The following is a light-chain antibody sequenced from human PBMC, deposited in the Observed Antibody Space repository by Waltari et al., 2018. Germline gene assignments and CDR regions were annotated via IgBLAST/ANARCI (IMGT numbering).Light chain of an antibody. Sequence: EIVLTHSPATLSLSSGESTHLSCRASQSVSSYLAWYQQKPGQAPRLLIYDASNRATGIPARFSGSGSGTDFTLTISSLEPEDFAVYYCQQRSNWPPITFGQGTRLEIK. V-gene: IGKV3-11*01. CDR3: QQRSNWPPIT. CDR2: DAS. CDR1: QSVSSY. J-gene: IGKJ5*01.